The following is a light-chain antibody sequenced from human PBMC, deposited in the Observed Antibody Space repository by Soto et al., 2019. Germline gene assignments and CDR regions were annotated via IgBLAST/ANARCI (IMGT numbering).Light chain of an antibody. CDR2: WAS. CDR1: QNVLYSSNNKNY. CDR3: QQYYTTPRT. Sequence: DIVMTQSPDSLAVSLGERATINCKSSQNVLYSSNNKNYLAWYQQKPGQPPKLLIYWASTRESGVPDRCSGSGSGTDFTLTISSLQAEDVAVYYCQQYYTTPRTFGQGTKLEIK. V-gene: IGKV4-1*01. J-gene: IGKJ2*01.